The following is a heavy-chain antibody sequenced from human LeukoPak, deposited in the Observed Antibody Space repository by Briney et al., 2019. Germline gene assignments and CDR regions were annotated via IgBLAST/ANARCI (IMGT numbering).Heavy chain of an antibody. CDR2: IYYNGST. J-gene: IGHJ4*02. D-gene: IGHD1-26*01. V-gene: IGHV4-59*01. CDR1: GGCISGYY. CDR3: ARDFHSRYGGRYLDY. Sequence: SEPLSLTCTVSGGCISGYYWSWIRQPPGKGLEWIGDIYYNGSTSHNPSLKSRLTISVDTSKKQFSLNLSSVTAADTAVYYCARDFHSRYGGRYLDYWGQGTLVTVSS.